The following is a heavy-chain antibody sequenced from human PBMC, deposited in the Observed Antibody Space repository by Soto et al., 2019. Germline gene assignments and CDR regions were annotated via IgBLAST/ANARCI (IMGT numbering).Heavy chain of an antibody. J-gene: IGHJ4*02. Sequence: QVQLQESGPGLVKPSQTLSLTCTVSGGSISSGGYYWSWIRQHPGKGLEWIGYIYYSGSTYYNPSLRPRLTISVDPSKNQFYLKLSSVTAADTAVYYCARRYGGTFDYWGQGTMVTVSS. D-gene: IGHD2-15*01. CDR2: IYYSGST. V-gene: IGHV4-31*03. CDR1: GGSISSGGYY. CDR3: ARRYGGTFDY.